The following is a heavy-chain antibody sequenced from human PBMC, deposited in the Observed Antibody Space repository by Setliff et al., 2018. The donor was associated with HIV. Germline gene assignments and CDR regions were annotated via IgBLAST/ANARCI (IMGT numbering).Heavy chain of an antibody. CDR1: GGSISSYY. Sequence: KTSETLSLTCTVSGGSISSYYWSWIRQPPGEGLEWIGYSHNNGNTHYNPSFRSRVTLSLDTSKNQFSLKLTSVTAADAAVYYCTGDYNSGSYRFDYWGQGTPVTVSS. CDR3: TGDYNSGSYRFDY. J-gene: IGHJ4*02. V-gene: IGHV4-59*08. D-gene: IGHD3-10*01. CDR2: SHNNGNT.